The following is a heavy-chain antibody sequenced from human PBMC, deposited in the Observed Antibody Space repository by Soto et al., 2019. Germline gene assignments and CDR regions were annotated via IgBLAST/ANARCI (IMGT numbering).Heavy chain of an antibody. Sequence: QVQLVQSGAGVTKPGSSVKVSCKASGGTFSSYAISWWRQAPGQGLEWMGGIIPIFGTANYAQKFQGRVTITADESTSTAYMELSSLRSEDTAVYYCARGVVGATGFDYWGQGTLVTVSS. V-gene: IGHV1-69*01. J-gene: IGHJ4*02. D-gene: IGHD1-26*01. CDR3: ARGVVGATGFDY. CDR2: IIPIFGTA. CDR1: GGTFSSYA.